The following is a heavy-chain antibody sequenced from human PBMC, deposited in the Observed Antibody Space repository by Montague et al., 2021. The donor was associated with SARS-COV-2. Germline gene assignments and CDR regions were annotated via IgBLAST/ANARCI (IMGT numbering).Heavy chain of an antibody. J-gene: IGHJ3*02. V-gene: IGHV4-59*01. D-gene: IGHD4-23*01. CDR2: NYDGGAA. CDR1: GGSITGYY. CDR3: VREHPYGGPRGAYDI. Sequence: SETLSLTCTVSGGSITGYYWSWLRRSPGKGLEWIAYNYDGGAANYNPSLGSRVTISTDTSKNQLSLNVNFVTAADTAVYYCVREHPYGGPRGAYDIWGQGTVVTVSS.